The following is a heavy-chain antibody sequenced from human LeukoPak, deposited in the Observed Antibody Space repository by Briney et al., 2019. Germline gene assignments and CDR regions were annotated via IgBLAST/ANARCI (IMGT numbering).Heavy chain of an antibody. CDR3: ARGPLSFVGARHPFDY. J-gene: IGHJ4*02. CDR2: MNPNRGNT. CDR1: GYTFTRYD. Sequence: ASVKVSCKASGYTFTRYDINWVRQATGQGLEWMGWMNPNRGNTANAQKFQGRDTITRNTSISTAYMELSSLRPEDTAVYYCARGPLSFVGARHPFDYWGQGTLVTVSS. V-gene: IGHV1-8*03. D-gene: IGHD1-26*01.